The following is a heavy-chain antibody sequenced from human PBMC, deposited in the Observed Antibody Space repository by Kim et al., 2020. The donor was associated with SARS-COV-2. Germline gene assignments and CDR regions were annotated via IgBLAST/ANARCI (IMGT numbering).Heavy chain of an antibody. CDR1: GFTFSSYS. CDR3: ARELQWMGIVVGMDV. J-gene: IGHJ6*02. D-gene: IGHD6-19*01. CDR2: ISSSSSTI. V-gene: IGHV3-48*02. Sequence: GGSLRLSCAASGFTFSSYSMNWVRQAPGKGLEWVSYISSSSSTIYYADSVKGRFTISRDNAKNSLYLQMNSLRDEDTAVYYCARELQWMGIVVGMDVWGQGTTVTVSS.